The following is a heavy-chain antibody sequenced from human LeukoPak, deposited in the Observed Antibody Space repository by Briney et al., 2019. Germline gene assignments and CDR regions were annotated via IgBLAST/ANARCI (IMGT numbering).Heavy chain of an antibody. V-gene: IGHV3-33*01. Sequence: GSSLRLSCAVSGFIFSDYGFHWVRQAPGKGLEWVAVTRFDGSIKQYADSVKGRFTISRDDSKNTLYLQMNSLKSEDTAVYYCARWGGTRQYYFDYWGRRTLVTVSS. D-gene: IGHD1-1*01. CDR3: ARWGGTRQYYFDY. J-gene: IGHJ4*02. CDR2: TRFDGSIK. CDR1: GFIFSDYG.